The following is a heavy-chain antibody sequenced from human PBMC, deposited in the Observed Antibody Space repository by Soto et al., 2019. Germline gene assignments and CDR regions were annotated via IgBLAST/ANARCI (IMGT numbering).Heavy chain of an antibody. J-gene: IGHJ4*02. D-gene: IGHD1-26*01. CDR2: IGGSGADT. CDR1: GFTFSSFA. V-gene: IGHV3-23*01. Sequence: LRLSCAASGFTFSSFAMSWVRQAPGKGLECVSAIGGSGADTYYADSVKGRFTISRDNSKNTVYLQMDSLRAEDTALYYCANVKVGIDYWGQGTLVTVSS. CDR3: ANVKVGIDY.